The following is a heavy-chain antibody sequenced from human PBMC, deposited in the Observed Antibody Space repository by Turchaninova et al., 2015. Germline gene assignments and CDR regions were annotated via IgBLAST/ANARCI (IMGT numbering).Heavy chain of an antibody. J-gene: IGHJ4*02. D-gene: IGHD3-22*01. Sequence: QVQLQESGPGLVKPSETLSLTCTVSGGSISSYYWSWIRQPPGKGLEWIGYIYYRGSSNYNPSLKSPVTISVDTSLHQLSLKLCSVTAADTAVYYCARSYDSSGYYPIPVDYWGQGTLVTVSS. CDR1: GGSISSYY. V-gene: IGHV4-59*01. CDR3: ARSYDSSGYYPIPVDY. CDR2: IYYRGSS.